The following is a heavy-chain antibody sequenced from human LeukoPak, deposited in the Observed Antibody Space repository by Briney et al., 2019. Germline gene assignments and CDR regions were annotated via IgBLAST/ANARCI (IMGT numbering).Heavy chain of an antibody. J-gene: IGHJ4*02. CDR2: IYCSGST. D-gene: IGHD5-18*01. V-gene: IGHV4-39*01. Sequence: TETLSLTCSVSSGSISSSGYYWSWIRQPPGKGLEWIGYIYCSGSTYYNPSLKSRVTIFVDTSKNQFSLKLSSVTAADTAVYYCARHEGGYNYGPYYFDSWGQGTLVTVSS. CDR3: ARHEGGYNYGPYYFDS. CDR1: SGSISSSGYY.